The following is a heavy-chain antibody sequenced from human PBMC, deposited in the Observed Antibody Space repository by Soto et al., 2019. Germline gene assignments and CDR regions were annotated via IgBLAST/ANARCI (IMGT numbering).Heavy chain of an antibody. Sequence: PEVSLRRPYSPAGLTFRNYWFHWVRQAPGKGLVWVSRINSDGSSASYADSVKGRFTISRDNAKNTLYLQMNSLRAEDTAVYYCARDTLELLYYFDYWGQGT. D-gene: IGHD1-7*01. CDR3: ARDTLELLYYFDY. CDR1: GLTFRNYW. V-gene: IGHV3-74*01. CDR2: INSDGSSA. J-gene: IGHJ4*02.